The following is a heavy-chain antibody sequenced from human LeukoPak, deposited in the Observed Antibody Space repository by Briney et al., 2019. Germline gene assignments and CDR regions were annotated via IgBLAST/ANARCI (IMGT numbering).Heavy chain of an antibody. CDR1: GFTFTTFW. CDR3: ARDLGQYYDTSDNWFDP. V-gene: IGHV3-74*01. D-gene: IGHD3-22*01. CDR2: INSDGINT. Sequence: GGSLRLSCATSGFTFTTFWMHWVRQAPGKGLVWVSRINSDGINTSYADSVKGRFTISRDNAKNTLNLQMNSLRAEDTAVYYCARDLGQYYDTSDNWFDPWGQGTLVTVSS. J-gene: IGHJ5*02.